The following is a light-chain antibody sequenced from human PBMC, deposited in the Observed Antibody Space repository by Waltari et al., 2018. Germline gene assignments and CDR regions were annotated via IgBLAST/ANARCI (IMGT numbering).Light chain of an antibody. J-gene: IGKJ1*01. CDR3: QQYGSAPRT. V-gene: IGKV3-20*01. CDR1: QSVSSSY. Sequence: IVLTQSPGTLSFAPAEKATLSCRASQSVSSSYLAWYQQKPGQALRLLIYGASSRATGIADRFSGSGSGTDFTLTVSRLEPEDFAVYYCQQYGSAPRTFGQGTKVEIK. CDR2: GAS.